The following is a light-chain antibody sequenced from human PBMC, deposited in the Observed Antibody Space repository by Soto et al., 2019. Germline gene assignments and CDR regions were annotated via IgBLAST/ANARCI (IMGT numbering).Light chain of an antibody. CDR1: HSIAGY. CDR2: DAS. CDR3: QQYETFSGT. J-gene: IGKJ1*01. Sequence: DVQMTQSPSSLSASVGDRVTITCRASHSIAGYLNWYQQKPGEAPKLLIYDASALPRGVPSRFSGSGSGTKFTLTIASLQPDDFATYYCQQYETFSGTFGPGTKVDIK. V-gene: IGKV1-5*01.